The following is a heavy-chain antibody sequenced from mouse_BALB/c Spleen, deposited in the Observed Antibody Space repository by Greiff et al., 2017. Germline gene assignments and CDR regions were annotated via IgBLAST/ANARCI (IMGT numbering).Heavy chain of an antibody. V-gene: IGHV1-7*01. J-gene: IGHJ3*01. Sequence: QVQLQQSGAELAKPGASVKMSCKASGYTFTSYWMHWVKQRPGQGLEWIGYINPSTGYTEYNQKFKDKATLTADKSSSTAYLQLSSLTSEDSAVYYCARSRGNYPLFAYWGQGTLVTVSA. D-gene: IGHD2-1*01. CDR3: ARSRGNYPLFAY. CDR1: GYTFTSYW. CDR2: INPSTGYT.